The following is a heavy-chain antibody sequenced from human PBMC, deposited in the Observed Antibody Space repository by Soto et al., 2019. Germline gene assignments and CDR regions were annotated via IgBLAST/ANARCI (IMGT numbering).Heavy chain of an antibody. CDR1: GLSVSDTH. V-gene: IGHV3-53*02. D-gene: IGHD3-3*01. CDR2: IYPGGKT. J-gene: IGHJ4*02. Sequence: EAQLVETGGGLIQPGGSLRLSCAVSGLSVSDTHMSWVRQAPGKGLEWVSRIYPGGKTDYSDSVRGRFTISSDNSRNNIYLQVNSLRADDTAVYYCASHGYYWWRNNYPHFDNWGQGTLVTVSS. CDR3: ASHGYYWWRNNYPHFDN.